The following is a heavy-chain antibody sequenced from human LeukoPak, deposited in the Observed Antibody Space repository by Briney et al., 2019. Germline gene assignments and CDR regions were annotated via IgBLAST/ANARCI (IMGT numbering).Heavy chain of an antibody. Sequence: GGSLRLSCAASGFTFSSYAMHWVRQAPGKGLEWVAVISYDGSNKYYADSVKGRFTISRDNSKNTLYLQMNSLRAEDTAVYYCARGFDYGDYESYFDYWGQGTLVTVSS. D-gene: IGHD4-17*01. V-gene: IGHV3-30*04. CDR3: ARGFDYGDYESYFDY. CDR2: ISYDGSNK. J-gene: IGHJ4*02. CDR1: GFTFSSYA.